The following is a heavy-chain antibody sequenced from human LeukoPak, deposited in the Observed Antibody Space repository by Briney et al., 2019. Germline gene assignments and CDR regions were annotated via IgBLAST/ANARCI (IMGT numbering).Heavy chain of an antibody. V-gene: IGHV3-20*04. Sequence: GGSLRLSCVASGFSFDDYGMIWVRQFPGKGLEWVSGINWSGGSTGYADSVKGRFTISRDNAKKSLYLQMSSLRDEDTAFYYCARVVASGDFYNWSAPGAKEPLVTVPS. J-gene: IGHJ5*02. D-gene: IGHD2-21*01. CDR2: INWSGGST. CDR1: GFSFDDYG. CDR3: ARVVASGDFYNWSAP.